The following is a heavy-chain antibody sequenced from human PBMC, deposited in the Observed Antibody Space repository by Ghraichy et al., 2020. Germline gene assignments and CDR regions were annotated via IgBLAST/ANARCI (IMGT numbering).Heavy chain of an antibody. CDR1: GFTFSNHY. D-gene: IGHD5-12*01. CDR3: ARESSSAYSAFDY. Sequence: GGSLRLSCAASGFTFSNHYMTWVRQAPGKGLEWVANIKQDGKDKFFVDSVKGRFTISRDNAKHSMYLQMNSLRAEDTAVYYCARESSSAYSAFDYWGQGTLVTVSS. V-gene: IGHV3-7*03. J-gene: IGHJ4*02. CDR2: IKQDGKDK.